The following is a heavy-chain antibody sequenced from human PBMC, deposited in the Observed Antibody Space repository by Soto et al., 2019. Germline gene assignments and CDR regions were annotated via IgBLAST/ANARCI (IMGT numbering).Heavy chain of an antibody. Sequence: GGSLRLSCAASGFTFSSYSMNWVRQAPGKGLEWVSSISSSSSYIYYADSVKGRFTISRDNAKNSLYLQMNSLRAEDTAVYYCAREGGTTVTTFSAFDIWGQGTMVT. CDR1: GFTFSSYS. V-gene: IGHV3-21*01. CDR3: AREGGTTVTTFSAFDI. J-gene: IGHJ3*02. D-gene: IGHD4-17*01. CDR2: ISSSSSYI.